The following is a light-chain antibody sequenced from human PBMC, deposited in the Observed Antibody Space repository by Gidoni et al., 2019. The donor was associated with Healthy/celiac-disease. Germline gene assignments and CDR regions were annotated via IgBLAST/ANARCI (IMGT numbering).Light chain of an antibody. Sequence: DLRITHAPSSLCASVGDRVTITCRASQSLGSFLNWYQQKPGKSPKLLISSESSLQSGVPSRFSGSGSGTDFTLTISSLQPEDFATYFCQQSYGIPPTFGQGTKVEV. CDR2: SES. CDR3: QQSYGIPPT. V-gene: IGKV1-39*01. J-gene: IGKJ1*01. CDR1: QSLGSF.